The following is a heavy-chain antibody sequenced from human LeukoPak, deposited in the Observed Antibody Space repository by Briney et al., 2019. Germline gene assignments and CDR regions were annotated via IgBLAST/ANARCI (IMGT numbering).Heavy chain of an antibody. V-gene: IGHV1-18*01. J-gene: IGHJ4*02. D-gene: IGHD6-6*01. Sequence: ASVKVSCKASGYTFTSYGISWVRQAPGQGLEWMGWISAYNGNTNYAQKFQGRVTMTRDTSTSTVYMELSSLRSEDTAVYYCAREAYSSSGAPHRYFDYWGQGTLVTVSS. CDR3: AREAYSSSGAPHRYFDY. CDR2: ISAYNGNT. CDR1: GYTFTSYG.